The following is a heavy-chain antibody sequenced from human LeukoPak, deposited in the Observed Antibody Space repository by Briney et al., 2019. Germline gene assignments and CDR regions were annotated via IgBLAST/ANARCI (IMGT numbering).Heavy chain of an antibody. CDR1: GYTFTSYD. Sequence: ASVKVSCKASGYTFTSYDINWVRQAPGQGLEWMGWMNPNSGSTGYAQKFQGRVTITADKSTSTAYMELSSLRSEDTAVYYCARDSKPVISGYDLYYFDYWGQGTLVTVSS. J-gene: IGHJ4*02. D-gene: IGHD5-12*01. V-gene: IGHV1-8*01. CDR2: MNPNSGST. CDR3: ARDSKPVISGYDLYYFDY.